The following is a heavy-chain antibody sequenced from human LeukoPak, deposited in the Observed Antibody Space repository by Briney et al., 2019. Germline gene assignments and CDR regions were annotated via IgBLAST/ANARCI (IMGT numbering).Heavy chain of an antibody. CDR2: VHTSGST. D-gene: IGHD6-13*01. V-gene: IGHV4-61*02. CDR3: ARKGQQLNAFDP. Sequence: SETLSLTCTVSGDSISSGSYSWSWIRQPAGKGLEWLGRVHTSGSTNYNPSLKSRLTIPADTSKNQFSLNLSSVTAADTAVYYCARKGQQLNAFDPWGQGTLVTVSS. CDR1: GDSISSGSYS. J-gene: IGHJ5*02.